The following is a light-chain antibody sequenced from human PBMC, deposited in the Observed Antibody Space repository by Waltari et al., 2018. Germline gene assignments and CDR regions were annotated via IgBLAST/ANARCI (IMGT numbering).Light chain of an antibody. CDR3: CSYAGTSTMV. J-gene: IGLJ3*02. V-gene: IGLV2-23*02. Sequence: QSALTQPASLSASPGMSITISCNGTRRDVGAYALVSWYQQHPDKAPKLIIFEVTKRPSGISDRFSGSKSDNTATLTISGLQAEDEADYFCCSYAGTSTMVFGGGTKLTVL. CDR2: EVT. CDR1: RRDVGAYAL.